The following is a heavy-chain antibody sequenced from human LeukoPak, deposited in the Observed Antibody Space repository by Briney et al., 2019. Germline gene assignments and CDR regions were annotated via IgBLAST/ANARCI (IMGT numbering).Heavy chain of an antibody. CDR3: ARERGDVVVPAATPFEFDY. V-gene: IGHV1-8*01. CDR1: GYTFTSYD. D-gene: IGHD2-2*01. Sequence: ASVSVSCKASGYTFTSYDIHWVRQAPGQGLEWMGWMNPNSGNTGYAQKFQGRVTMPRNTSISTAYMELSSLRSEDTAVYYCARERGDVVVPAATPFEFDYWGQGTLVTVSS. CDR2: MNPNSGNT. J-gene: IGHJ4*02.